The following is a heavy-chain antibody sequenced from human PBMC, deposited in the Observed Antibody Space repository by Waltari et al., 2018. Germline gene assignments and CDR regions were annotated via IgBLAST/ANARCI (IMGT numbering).Heavy chain of an antibody. Sequence: QVQLVQSGAEVKKPGASVKVYCKDSGYTFPAYDMHWVRQAPGQGLEWMGRINPNSGGTNYAQKFQGRVTMTRDTSISTAYMELSRLRSDDTAVYYCARADYGDADFDYWGQGTLVTVSS. CDR1: GYTFPAYD. J-gene: IGHJ4*02. CDR3: ARADYGDADFDY. D-gene: IGHD4-17*01. V-gene: IGHV1-2*06. CDR2: INPNSGGT.